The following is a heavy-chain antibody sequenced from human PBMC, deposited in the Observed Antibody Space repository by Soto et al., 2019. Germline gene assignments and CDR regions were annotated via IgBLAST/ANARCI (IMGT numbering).Heavy chain of an antibody. CDR1: GYTFTKYG. Sequence: ASVKVSCKASGYTFTKYGINWVRQAPGQGLEWMGWISAYNGNTNYAQNLQGRVIMTADTSTSTAYMELRSLRSDDTAIYYCTREGSAPYYYYGMDAWXQGTTVTVSS. CDR3: TREGSAPYYYYGMDA. V-gene: IGHV1-18*01. D-gene: IGHD3-10*01. CDR2: ISAYNGNT. J-gene: IGHJ6*02.